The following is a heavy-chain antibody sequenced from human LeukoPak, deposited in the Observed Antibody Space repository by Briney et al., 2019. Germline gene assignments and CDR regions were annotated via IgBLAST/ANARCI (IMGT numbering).Heavy chain of an antibody. CDR1: GGTFSSYA. D-gene: IGHD3-22*01. Sequence: SVKVSCKASGGTFSSYAISWVRQAPGQGLEWMGRIIPILGIANYAQKFQGRVTITADKSTSTAYMELSSLRSEDTAVYYCARDVSLYYYDSRYYYGMDVWGQGTTVTVS. CDR2: IIPILGIA. J-gene: IGHJ6*02. CDR3: ARDVSLYYYDSRYYYGMDV. V-gene: IGHV1-69*04.